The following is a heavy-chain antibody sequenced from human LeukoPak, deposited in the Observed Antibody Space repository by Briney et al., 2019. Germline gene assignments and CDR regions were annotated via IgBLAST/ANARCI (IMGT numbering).Heavy chain of an antibody. J-gene: IGHJ4*02. CDR3: ARDIEGGFTMVRGVLGY. CDR2: ISYDGSNK. Sequence: PGGSLRLSCAASGFTFSSYAMHWVRQAPGKGLEWVAVISYDGSNKYYADSVKGRFTISRDNSKNTLYLQMNSLRAEDTAVYYCARDIEGGFTMVRGVLGYWGQGTLVTVSS. D-gene: IGHD3-10*01. CDR1: GFTFSSYA. V-gene: IGHV3-30-3*01.